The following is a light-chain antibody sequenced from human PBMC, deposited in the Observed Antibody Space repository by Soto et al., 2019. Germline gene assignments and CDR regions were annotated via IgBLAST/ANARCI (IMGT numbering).Light chain of an antibody. CDR3: QQYNYYSQFT. V-gene: IGKV1-5*03. Sequence: DIQMTQSPSTLSASVGDRVTITCRASQSIKNWLAWYQQKPGEAPKLLIYKASTLESGVPSRFSGSGSGTEFTLTISCLQPDDVATYYCQQYNYYSQFTFGPGTKVDIK. J-gene: IGKJ3*01. CDR2: KAS. CDR1: QSIKNW.